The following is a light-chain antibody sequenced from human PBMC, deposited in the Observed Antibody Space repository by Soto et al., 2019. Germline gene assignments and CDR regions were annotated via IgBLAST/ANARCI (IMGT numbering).Light chain of an antibody. J-gene: IGKJ4*01. CDR2: GAS. Sequence: EIVLTQSPDTLSLSPGERATLSCRASQTVNSRFLAWYQQKPGRAPRLLIYGASTRATGIPDRFSGSGSGTDFTLTISRLEPEDFVVYYCQQYGSSPLTFGGGTKVDIK. CDR1: QTVNSRF. CDR3: QQYGSSPLT. V-gene: IGKV3-20*01.